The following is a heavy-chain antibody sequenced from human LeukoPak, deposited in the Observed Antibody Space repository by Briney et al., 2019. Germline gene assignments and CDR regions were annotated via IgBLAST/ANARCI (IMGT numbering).Heavy chain of an antibody. V-gene: IGHV3-21*01. D-gene: IGHD2-2*01. CDR3: AREGGEAIDAFDI. J-gene: IGHJ3*02. CDR1: GFTFSSYS. CDR2: ISSSSSYI. Sequence: GGSLRLSCAASGFTFSSYSMNWVRQAPGKGLEWVSSISSSSSYIYYADSVKGRFTIPRDNAKNSLYLQMNSLRAEDTAVYYCAREGGEAIDAFDIWGQGTMVTVSS.